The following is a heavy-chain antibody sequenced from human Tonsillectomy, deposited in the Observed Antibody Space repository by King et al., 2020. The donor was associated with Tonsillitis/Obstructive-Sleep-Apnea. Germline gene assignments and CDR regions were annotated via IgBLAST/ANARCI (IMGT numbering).Heavy chain of an antibody. CDR3: ARGYYRTGTAVLFDY. V-gene: IGHV4-34*01. CDR1: GGSFSGYY. CDR2: INHSGST. J-gene: IGHJ4*02. D-gene: IGHD1-1*01. Sequence: VQLQQWGAGLLKPSETLSLTCAVYGGSFSGYYWSWIRQPPGKGLEWIGEINHSGSTNYNPSLKSRVTISVDTSKNQFSLKLSSVTAADTAVYYCARGYYRTGTAVLFDYWGQGTLVTVSS.